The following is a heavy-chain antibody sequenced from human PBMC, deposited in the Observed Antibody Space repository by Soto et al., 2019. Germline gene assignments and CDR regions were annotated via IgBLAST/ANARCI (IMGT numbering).Heavy chain of an antibody. CDR3: ARLRPTNTGGTFDI. J-gene: IGHJ3*02. CDR2: ITYNGDTI. Sequence: QVQLVESGGGLVKPGGSLRLSCAASGFTFSDYYMTWIRQAPGKGLEWLPYITYNGDTIYYADCVKGRFTISRDNAHNSLYLEMNSLRAEDTAIYYCARLRPTNTGGTFDIWGQGTMVTVSS. D-gene: IGHD3-16*01. CDR1: GFTFSDYY. V-gene: IGHV3-11*01.